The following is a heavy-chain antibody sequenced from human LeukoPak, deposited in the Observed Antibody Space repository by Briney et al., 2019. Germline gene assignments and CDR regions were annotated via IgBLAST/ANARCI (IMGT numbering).Heavy chain of an antibody. Sequence: GGSLRLSCAASGFTLSSYGMSWVRQAPGKGLEWVSGISGSGGTTYYPDSVKGRFTISRDNSKNTLYLQMNSLRAEDTAVYYCAKLIQLWHIDYWGQGTLVTVSS. D-gene: IGHD5-18*01. CDR1: GFTLSSYG. CDR3: AKLIQLWHIDY. J-gene: IGHJ4*02. CDR2: ISGSGGTT. V-gene: IGHV3-23*01.